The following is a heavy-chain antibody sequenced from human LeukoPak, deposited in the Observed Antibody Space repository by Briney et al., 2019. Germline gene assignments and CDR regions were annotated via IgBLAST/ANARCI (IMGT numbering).Heavy chain of an antibody. CDR3: ARVGKKLVVVAARAPFYYYYMDV. Sequence: GGSLRLSCAASGFTFSSYGMHWVRQAPGKGLEWVAFIRYDGSNKYYADSVKGRFTISRDNAKNSLYLQMNSLRAEDTAVYYCARVGKKLVVVAARAPFYYYYMDVWGKGTTVTISS. CDR2: IRYDGSNK. D-gene: IGHD2-15*01. CDR1: GFTFSSYG. J-gene: IGHJ6*03. V-gene: IGHV3-30*02.